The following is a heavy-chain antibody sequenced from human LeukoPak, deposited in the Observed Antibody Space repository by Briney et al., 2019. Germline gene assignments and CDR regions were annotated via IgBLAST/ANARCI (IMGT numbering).Heavy chain of an antibody. Sequence: ASVKVSCKASGYTFTSYYMRWVRQAPGQGLEWMGWINPNSGGTNYAQKFQGRVTMTRDTSISTAYMELSRLRSDDTAVYYCARGPPRYCSSTSCYLARVGEFDYWGQGTLVTVSS. D-gene: IGHD2-2*01. CDR1: GYTFTSYY. V-gene: IGHV1-2*02. CDR2: INPNSGGT. CDR3: ARGPPRYCSSTSCYLARVGEFDY. J-gene: IGHJ4*02.